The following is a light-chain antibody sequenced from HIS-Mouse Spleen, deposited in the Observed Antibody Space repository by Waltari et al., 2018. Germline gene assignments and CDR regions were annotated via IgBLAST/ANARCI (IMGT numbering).Light chain of an antibody. Sequence: EIVLTQSPGTLSLSPGVRATLSCRASQSVSSSYLAWYQQKPGQAPSLLIYGASSRATGIPDRFSGSGSGTDFTLTISRLEPEDFAVYYCQQYGSSPSWTFGQGTKVEIK. J-gene: IGKJ1*01. CDR1: QSVSSSY. CDR3: QQYGSSPSWT. CDR2: GAS. V-gene: IGKV3-20*01.